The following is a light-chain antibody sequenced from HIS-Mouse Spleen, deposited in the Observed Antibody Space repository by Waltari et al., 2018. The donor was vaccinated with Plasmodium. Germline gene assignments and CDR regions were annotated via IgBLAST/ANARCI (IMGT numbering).Light chain of an antibody. CDR2: DDS. CDR1: NIGSKS. Sequence: SYVLTQPPSVSVAPGQTARITCGGNNIGSKSVHWYQQKPGKAPVLVVYDDSDRPSGLPGGFSGSNSGNTATLTISRFEAGDEADYYCQVWDSSSDHPVFGGGTKLTVL. J-gene: IGLJ2*01. CDR3: QVWDSSSDHPV. V-gene: IGLV3-21*02.